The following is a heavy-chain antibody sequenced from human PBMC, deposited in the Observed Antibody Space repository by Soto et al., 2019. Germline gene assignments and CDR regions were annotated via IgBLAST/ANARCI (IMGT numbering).Heavy chain of an antibody. V-gene: IGHV1-18*01. CDR3: ARGRYGDY. J-gene: IGHJ4*02. CDR2: ISAHNGNT. D-gene: IGHD1-1*01. CDR1: GYAFTTYG. Sequence: QVHLVQSGAEVKKPGASVKVSCKGSGYAFTTYGITWVRQAPGQGLEWMGWISAHNGNTNYAQKLQVRVTVTRDTSTSTAYMELRRLRSAGTAVYYCARGRYGDYWGQGALVTVSS.